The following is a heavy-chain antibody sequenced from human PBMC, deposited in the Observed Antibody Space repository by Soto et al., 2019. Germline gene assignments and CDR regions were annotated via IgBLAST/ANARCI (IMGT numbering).Heavy chain of an antibody. J-gene: IGHJ3*02. V-gene: IGHV3-30*18. CDR1: GFTFSSYG. CDR3: AKGASGTIFGVVTPGAFDI. D-gene: IGHD3-3*01. Sequence: QVQLVESGGGVVQPGRSLRLSCAASGFTFSSYGMHWVRQAPGKGLAWVAVISYDGSNKYYADSVKGRFTISRDNSKNTLYLQMNSLRAEDTAVYYCAKGASGTIFGVVTPGAFDIWGQGTMVTVSS. CDR2: ISYDGSNK.